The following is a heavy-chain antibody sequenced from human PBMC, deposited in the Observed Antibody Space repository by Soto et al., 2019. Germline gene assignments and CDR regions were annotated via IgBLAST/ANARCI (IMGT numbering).Heavy chain of an antibody. V-gene: IGHV1-69*13. CDR3: ARRGYYGSGSRMTYYYYGMDV. J-gene: IGHJ6*02. Sequence: SVKVSCKASGGTFSSYAISWVRQAPGQGLEWMGGIIPIFGTANYAQKFQGRVTITADESTSTAYMELSSLRSEDTAVYYCARRGYYGSGSRMTYYYYGMDVWGQGTTVTVSS. CDR1: GGTFSSYA. CDR2: IIPIFGTA. D-gene: IGHD3-10*01.